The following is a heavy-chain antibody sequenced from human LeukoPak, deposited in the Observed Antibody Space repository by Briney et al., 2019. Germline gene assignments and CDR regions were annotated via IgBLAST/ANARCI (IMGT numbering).Heavy chain of an antibody. V-gene: IGHV4-59*01. J-gene: IGHJ4*02. Sequence: PSETLSLTCTVSGGSISSYYWSWIRQPPGKGLEWIGYIYYSGSTNCNPSVKSRVTISVDTSKNQFSLKLSSVTAADTAVYYCARDGGGSSSYFAYWGQGTLVTVSS. CDR2: IYYSGST. D-gene: IGHD6-6*01. CDR1: GGSISSYY. CDR3: ARDGGGSSSYFAY.